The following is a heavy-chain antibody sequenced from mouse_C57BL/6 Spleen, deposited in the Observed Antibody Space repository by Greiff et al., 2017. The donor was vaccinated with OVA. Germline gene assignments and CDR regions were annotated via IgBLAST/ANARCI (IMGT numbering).Heavy chain of an antibody. J-gene: IGHJ3*01. D-gene: IGHD2-4*01. V-gene: IGHV1-54*01. Sequence: QVHVKQSGAELVRPGTSVKVSCKASGYAFTNYLIEWVKQRPGQGLEWIGVINPGSGGTNYNEKFKGKATLTADKSSSTAYMQLSSLTSEDSAVYFCAKRGDYDPFAYWGQGTLVTVSA. CDR3: AKRGDYDPFAY. CDR2: INPGSGGT. CDR1: GYAFTNYL.